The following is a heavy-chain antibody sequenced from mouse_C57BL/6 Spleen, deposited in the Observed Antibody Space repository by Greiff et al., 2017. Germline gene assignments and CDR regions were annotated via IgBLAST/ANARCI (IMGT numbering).Heavy chain of an antibody. D-gene: IGHD1-1*01. V-gene: IGHV6-6*01. Sequence: EVKLQESGGGLVQPGGSMKLSCAASGFTFSDAWMDWVRQSPEKGLEWVAEIRNKANNHATYYAESVKGRFTISRDDSKSSVYLQMNSLRAEDTGIYYCTRNRYYGSSSYWYFDVWGTGTTVTVSS. CDR2: IRNKANNHAT. CDR1: GFTFSDAW. J-gene: IGHJ1*03. CDR3: TRNRYYGSSSYWYFDV.